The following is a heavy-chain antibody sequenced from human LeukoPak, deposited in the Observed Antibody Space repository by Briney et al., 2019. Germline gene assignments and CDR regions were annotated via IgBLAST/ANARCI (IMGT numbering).Heavy chain of an antibody. V-gene: IGHV3-15*01. CDR2: IKSKTDGETA. D-gene: IGHD4-23*01. J-gene: IGHJ4*02. CDR3: TTELGRWSK. CDR1: GFTFSNAW. Sequence: RTGGSLRLSCAASGFTFSNAWMSWVRQAPGKGLEWVGRIKSKTDGETAEYAAPVKGRFTISRDDSKNTQYLQMNSLKTEDTAVYYCTTELGRWSKWGQGTLVTVSS.